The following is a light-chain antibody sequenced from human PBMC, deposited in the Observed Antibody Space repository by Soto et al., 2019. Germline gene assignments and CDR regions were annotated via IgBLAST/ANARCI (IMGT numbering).Light chain of an antibody. CDR3: QQYGSSPRT. Sequence: EIVLTQSPGTLSLSPGERATLSCRASQSVRSNHLAWYQQKPGQAPRLLIYDASSRATGIPDRFSGSGSGTDFTLTISRLEPEDFAVYYCQQYGSSPRTFGRGTKLKI. CDR1: QSVRSNH. V-gene: IGKV3-20*01. J-gene: IGKJ2*01. CDR2: DAS.